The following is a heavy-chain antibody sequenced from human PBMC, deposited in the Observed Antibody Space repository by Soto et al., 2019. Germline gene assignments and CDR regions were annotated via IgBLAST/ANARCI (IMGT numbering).Heavy chain of an antibody. Sequence: GGSLRLSCAASGFTFSSYGMHWVSQAPGKGLEWVAVIWYDGSNKYYADSVKGRFTISRDNSKNTLYLQMNSLRAEDTAVYYCARDSLAASPYYYYYMDVWGKGTTVTVSS. J-gene: IGHJ6*03. V-gene: IGHV3-33*01. CDR3: ARDSLAASPYYYYYMDV. CDR1: GFTFSSYG. CDR2: IWYDGSNK. D-gene: IGHD6-19*01.